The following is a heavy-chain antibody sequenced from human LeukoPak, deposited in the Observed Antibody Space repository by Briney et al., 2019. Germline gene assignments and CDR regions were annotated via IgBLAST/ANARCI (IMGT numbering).Heavy chain of an antibody. D-gene: IGHD3-10*01. CDR2: IYYSGST. J-gene: IGHJ3*02. CDR3: ARDTRPMVRGVIISPTAFDI. V-gene: IGHV4-31*03. Sequence: SETLSLTCTVSGGSISSGGYYWSWIRQHPGKGLEWIGYIYYSGSTYYSPSLKSRVTISVDTSKNQFSLKLSSVTAVDTAVYYCARDTRPMVRGVIISPTAFDIWGQGTMVTVSS. CDR1: GGSISSGGYY.